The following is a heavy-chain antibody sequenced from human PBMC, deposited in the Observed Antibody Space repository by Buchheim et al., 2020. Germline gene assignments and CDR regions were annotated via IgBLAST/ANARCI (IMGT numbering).Heavy chain of an antibody. Sequence: EVQLVESGGGLVQPGGSLRLSCAASGFTFSSYAMSWVRQAPGKGLEWVSAISGSGGSTYYADSVKGRFTISSDNSKTTLYLQMNSLRAEDTAVYYCAKAVESYSSGWYSGHFDYWGQGTL. CDR2: ISGSGGST. J-gene: IGHJ4*02. D-gene: IGHD6-19*01. CDR3: AKAVESYSSGWYSGHFDY. V-gene: IGHV3-23*04. CDR1: GFTFSSYA.